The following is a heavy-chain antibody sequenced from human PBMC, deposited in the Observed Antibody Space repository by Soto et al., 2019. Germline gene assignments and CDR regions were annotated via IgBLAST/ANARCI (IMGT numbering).Heavy chain of an antibody. V-gene: IGHV3-23*01. J-gene: IGHJ3*01. CDR2: IGGGGADT. CDR1: GFTFTSHI. D-gene: IGHD3-16*01. Sequence: GGSLRLSCAASGFTFTSHIMSWVRQAPGRDLQWVSSIGGGGADTYYADSVKGRFTISRDNSKDTLYLQMNSLRAGDTAIYYCARRRVGEIGLFDFWGQGTMVTVSS. CDR3: ARRRVGEIGLFDF.